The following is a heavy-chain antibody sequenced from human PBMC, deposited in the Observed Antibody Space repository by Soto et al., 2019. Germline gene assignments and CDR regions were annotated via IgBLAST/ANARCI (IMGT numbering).Heavy chain of an antibody. CDR3: ARQWYYDYIWGSYRPDNWFDP. V-gene: IGHV4-59*08. J-gene: IGHJ5*02. Sequence: SETLSRTCTVSGGSISSYYWSWIRQPPGKGLEWIGYIYYSGSTNYNPSLKSRVTISVDTSKNQFSLKLSSVTAADTAVYYCARQWYYDYIWGSYRPDNWFDPWGQGTLVTVSS. CDR2: IYYSGST. CDR1: GGSISSYY. D-gene: IGHD3-16*02.